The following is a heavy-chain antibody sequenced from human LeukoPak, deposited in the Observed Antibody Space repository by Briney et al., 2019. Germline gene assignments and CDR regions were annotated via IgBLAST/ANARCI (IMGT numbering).Heavy chain of an antibody. CDR1: GYSISSGYY. D-gene: IGHD3-22*01. CDR2: IYHSGST. J-gene: IGHJ5*02. Sequence: PSETLSLTCAVSGYSISSGYYWGWIRQPPGKGLEWIGSIYHSGSTYYNPSLKSRVTISVGTSKNQFSLKLSSVTAADTAVYYCARTYYYDSSGRAKVRFDPWGQGTLVTVSS. V-gene: IGHV4-38-2*01. CDR3: ARTYYYDSSGRAKVRFDP.